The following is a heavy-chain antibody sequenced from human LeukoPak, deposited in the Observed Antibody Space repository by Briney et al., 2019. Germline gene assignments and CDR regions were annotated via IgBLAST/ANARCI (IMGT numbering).Heavy chain of an antibody. CDR3: ARGTYYYEF. D-gene: IGHD3-16*01. CDR2: MNQLGNEK. CDR1: KFTFSSYW. J-gene: IGHJ4*02. V-gene: IGHV3-7*04. Sequence: GGSLILSCAASKFTFSSYWMSWVRQAPGKGLEWVAYMNQLGNEKNYVDSVKGRFTISRDNAKNSLYLQMNSLRAEDTAVYYCARGTYYYEFWGQGTLVTVCS.